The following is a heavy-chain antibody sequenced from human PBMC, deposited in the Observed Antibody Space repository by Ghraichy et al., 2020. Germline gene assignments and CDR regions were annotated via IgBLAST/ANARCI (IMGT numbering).Heavy chain of an antibody. D-gene: IGHD1-26*01. Sequence: GGSLRLSCAASGFTFDDYAMHWVRQAPGKGLEWVSGISWNSGSIGYADSVKGRFTISRDNAKNSLYLQMNSLRAEDTALYYCAKGWELQWAFDIWGQGTMVTVSS. CDR1: GFTFDDYA. CDR3: AKGWELQWAFDI. V-gene: IGHV3-9*01. J-gene: IGHJ3*02. CDR2: ISWNSGSI.